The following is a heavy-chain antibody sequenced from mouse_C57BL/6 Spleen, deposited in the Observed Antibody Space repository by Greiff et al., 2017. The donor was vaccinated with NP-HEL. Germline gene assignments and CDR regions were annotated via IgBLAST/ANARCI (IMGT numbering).Heavy chain of an antibody. J-gene: IGHJ4*01. Sequence: VQLQQSGAELVRPGASVTLSCTASGYTFTDYDMHWVKQTPVHGLEWIGAIDPETGGTAYNQKFKGKAILTADKSSSTAYMELRSLTSEDSAVYYGTRSVVAKKDAMDYWGQGTSVTVSS. CDR3: TRSVVAKKDAMDY. D-gene: IGHD1-1*01. V-gene: IGHV1-15*01. CDR1: GYTFTDYD. CDR2: IDPETGGT.